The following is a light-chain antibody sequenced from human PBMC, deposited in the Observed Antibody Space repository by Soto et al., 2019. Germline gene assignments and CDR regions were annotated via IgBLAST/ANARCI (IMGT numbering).Light chain of an antibody. CDR3: SSYTLRNTLVL. Sequence: QTVVTQPASVSGSPGQSITISCTGTSSDVGGYNFVSWYQQHPGKAPRLIIYEVSNRPSGVSYRFSGSKSGNTASLTISGLQAEDEADYYCSSYTLRNTLVLFGGGTKLTVL. J-gene: IGLJ3*02. V-gene: IGLV2-14*01. CDR1: SSDVGGYNF. CDR2: EVS.